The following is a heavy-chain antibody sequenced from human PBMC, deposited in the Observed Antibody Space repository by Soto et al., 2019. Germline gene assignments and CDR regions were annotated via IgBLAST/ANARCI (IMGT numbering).Heavy chain of an antibody. Sequence: GGSLRLSCAASGFTFSNAWMSWVRQAPGKGLEWVGRIKSKTDGGTTEYAAPVKGRFTISRDDSKNTLYLQMNSLKTEDTAVYYCTTDIEYPFYYYYMDVWGKGTTVTVSS. CDR1: GFTFSNAW. CDR2: IKSKTDGGTT. J-gene: IGHJ6*03. D-gene: IGHD2-2*01. V-gene: IGHV3-15*01. CDR3: TTDIEYPFYYYYMDV.